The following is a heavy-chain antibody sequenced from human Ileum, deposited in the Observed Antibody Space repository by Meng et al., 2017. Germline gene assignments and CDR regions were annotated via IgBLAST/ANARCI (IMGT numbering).Heavy chain of an antibody. CDR3: ASARYDN. J-gene: IGHJ4*02. V-gene: IGHV4-34*01. Sequence: QVQLQQWGAGLLKPSETLSLTCVVYGGSFSANYWTWIRQPPGKGLEWIGEINHNGNTNYKPSLKRRVTISVDTSKKQFSLRLTSVTAADTAVYYCASARYDNWGQGTLVTVSS. CDR1: GGSFSANY. CDR2: INHNGNT.